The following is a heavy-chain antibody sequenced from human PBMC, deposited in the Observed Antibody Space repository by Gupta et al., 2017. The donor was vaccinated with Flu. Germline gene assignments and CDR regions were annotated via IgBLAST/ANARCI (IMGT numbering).Heavy chain of an antibody. D-gene: IGHD2-21*02. J-gene: IGHJ4*01. CDR3: ARLSPCGGDCYYFAY. Sequence: HVQLVQSGAEVKTPGYSVKVSCKTSGGTFDSFTILWVRQAPGQGLEWMGGILPILGSANYAQEFEGRVTITADISTSTAAMELSSLTSVDTAVYYCARLSPCGGDCYYFAYWGQGTLVTVTS. CDR2: ILPILGSA. V-gene: IGHV1-69*06. CDR1: GGTFDSFT.